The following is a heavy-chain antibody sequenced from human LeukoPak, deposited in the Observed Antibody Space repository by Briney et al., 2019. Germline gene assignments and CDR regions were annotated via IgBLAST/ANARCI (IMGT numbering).Heavy chain of an antibody. CDR3: ATSNYVAAALGYFDY. CDR2: INPSGGST. Sequence: ASVKVSCKASGYTFTSYYMHWVRQAPGQGLEWMGIINPSGGSTSYAQKFQGRVTMTRDMSTSTAHMELRSLRSDDTAVYYCATSNYVAAALGYFDYWGQGTLVTVSS. CDR1: GYTFTSYY. V-gene: IGHV1-46*01. D-gene: IGHD6-13*01. J-gene: IGHJ4*02.